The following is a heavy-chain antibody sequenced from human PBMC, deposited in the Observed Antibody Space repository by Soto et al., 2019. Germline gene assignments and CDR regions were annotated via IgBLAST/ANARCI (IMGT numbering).Heavy chain of an antibody. CDR3: AKVRSPYYYYAMDV. Sequence: ASVKVSCKASGYTFTSYGISWVRQAPGQGLEWMGWISAYNGNTNYAQKLQGRVTMTTDTSTSTAYMELSSLRAEDTAIYYCAKVRSPYYYYAMDVWGQGTTVTVSS. J-gene: IGHJ6*02. CDR1: GYTFTSYG. D-gene: IGHD3-10*01. V-gene: IGHV1-18*01. CDR2: ISAYNGNT.